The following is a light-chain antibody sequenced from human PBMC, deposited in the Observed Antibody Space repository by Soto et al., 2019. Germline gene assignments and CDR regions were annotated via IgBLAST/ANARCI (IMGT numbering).Light chain of an antibody. CDR1: QSVSGTY. J-gene: IGKJ4*01. CDR2: GAS. Sequence: ESVLTQSPGTLFLSPGERATLSCRASQSVSGTYLGWYQMKPGQSPRLVIYGASSRASGIPDRFRGSGSGTYFTLTSTRLEPEDSAVYYCQQYGSPPLTFGGRTRVEIK. CDR3: QQYGSPPLT. V-gene: IGKV3-20*01.